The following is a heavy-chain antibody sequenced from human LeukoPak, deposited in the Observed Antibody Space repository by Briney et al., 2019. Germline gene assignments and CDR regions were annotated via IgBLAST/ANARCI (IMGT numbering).Heavy chain of an antibody. V-gene: IGHV4-61*02. J-gene: IGHJ2*01. D-gene: IGHD3-9*01. CDR2: IYSSGST. CDR3: ARNPPTIFGHFDL. Sequence: PSQTLSLTCTVSGDSISTLNYYWSWIRQPAGKGLEWIGRIYSSGSTNYNPSLKSRVTISVDTSKNQFYLKMNSVTAADTAVYYCARNPPTIFGHFDLWGRGTLVTVSS. CDR1: GDSISTLNYY.